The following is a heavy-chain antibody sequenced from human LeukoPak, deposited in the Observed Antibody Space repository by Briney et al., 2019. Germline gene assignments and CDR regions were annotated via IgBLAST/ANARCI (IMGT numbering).Heavy chain of an antibody. Sequence: GGSLRLSCAASGFTFSTYWMTWVRQAPGKGLEWVASIKQDGSEKYYVDSVKGRFTISRDNAKNSLYLQLNSLRAEDTAVYYCARDRNTDFWSGYYTNYFDYWGQGALVTVSS. CDR3: ARDRNTDFWSGYYTNYFDY. J-gene: IGHJ4*02. CDR2: IKQDGSEK. D-gene: IGHD3-3*01. V-gene: IGHV3-7*01. CDR1: GFTFSTYW.